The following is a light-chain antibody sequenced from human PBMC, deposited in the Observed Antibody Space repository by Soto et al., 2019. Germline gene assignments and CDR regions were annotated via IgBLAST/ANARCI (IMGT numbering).Light chain of an antibody. CDR1: SSDAGGYNY. CDR2: DVS. Sequence: QSALTQPASVSGSPGQSITISCTGTSSDAGGYNYVSWYQLHPGKAPKLMIYDVSNRPSGVSNRFSGSKSGNTASLTISGLQAEDEADYYCSSYTSSSTLFGGGTQLTVL. V-gene: IGLV2-14*01. CDR3: SSYTSSSTL. J-gene: IGLJ2*01.